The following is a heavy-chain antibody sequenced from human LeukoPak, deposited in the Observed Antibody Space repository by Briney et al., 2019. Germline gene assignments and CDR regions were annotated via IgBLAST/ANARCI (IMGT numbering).Heavy chain of an antibody. CDR2: IHSSGST. J-gene: IGHJ4*02. V-gene: IGHV4-4*07. CDR1: GGSINTYY. CDR3: ARDNDFFDY. Sequence: PSETLSLTCSVSGGSINTYYWSCIRQPAREGLEWIGRIHSSGSTHYNPSLKSRVTMSLDTSKNQFSLKLTSVTAADTAVYYCARDNDFFDYWGQGTLVTVSS.